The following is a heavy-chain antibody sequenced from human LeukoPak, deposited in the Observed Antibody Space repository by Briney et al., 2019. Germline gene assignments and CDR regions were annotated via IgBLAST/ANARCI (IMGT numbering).Heavy chain of an antibody. D-gene: IGHD6-19*01. J-gene: IGHJ3*02. CDR2: IYPGDSDI. V-gene: IGHV5-51*01. CDR3: ARLAVWNAFDI. Sequence: GESLKIPCKGSGYSFTSYWIGWVRQMPGKGLEWMGTIYPGDSDIRYSPSFQGQVTISADKSISTAYLQWSSLKASDTAMYYCARLAVWNAFDIWGQGTMVTVSS. CDR1: GYSFTSYW.